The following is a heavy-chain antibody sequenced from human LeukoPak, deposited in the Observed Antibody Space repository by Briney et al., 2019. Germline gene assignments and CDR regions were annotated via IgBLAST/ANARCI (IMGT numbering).Heavy chain of an antibody. CDR1: GFTFSSYG. J-gene: IGHJ4*02. CDR2: IRYDGGDK. CDR3: AKDCGGDCSSTGVVHY. V-gene: IGHV3-30*02. D-gene: IGHD2-21*02. Sequence: GGSLRLSCAASGFTFSSYGIHWVRQAPGKGLEWVAFIRYDGGDKFYADSVKGRFTISRDNSKITLYLQMSSLRAEDTAVYYCAKDCGGDCSSTGVVHYWGRGTLVTV.